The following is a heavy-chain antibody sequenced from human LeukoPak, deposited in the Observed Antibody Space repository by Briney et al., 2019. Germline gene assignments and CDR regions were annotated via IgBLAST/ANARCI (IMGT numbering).Heavy chain of an antibody. CDR2: IKTDGSEK. CDR1: GFTFSSYW. D-gene: IGHD2-2*01. V-gene: IGHV3-7*03. Sequence: PGGSLRLSCAASGFTFSSYWMSWVRQVPGKGLEWVANIKTDGSEKYYLDSVKGRFTISRDNSKNTLYLQMKSLRAEDTAVYYCAKDVVVVVPAAPDAFDIWGQGTMVTVSS. J-gene: IGHJ3*02. CDR3: AKDVVVVVPAAPDAFDI.